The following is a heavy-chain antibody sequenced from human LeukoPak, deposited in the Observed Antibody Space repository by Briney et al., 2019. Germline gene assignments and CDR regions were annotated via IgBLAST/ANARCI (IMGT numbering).Heavy chain of an antibody. CDR3: ARVLGEGPPTFDY. Sequence: SETQSLTCAVYGGSFSGYYWSWIRQPPGKGLEWIGEINYSGSTNYNPYLKSRVNISVDTSKNQFSLKLSSVTAADTAVYYCARVLGEGPPTFDYWGQGTLVTVSS. J-gene: IGHJ4*02. D-gene: IGHD3-10*01. CDR2: INYSGST. CDR1: GGSFSGYY. V-gene: IGHV4-34*01.